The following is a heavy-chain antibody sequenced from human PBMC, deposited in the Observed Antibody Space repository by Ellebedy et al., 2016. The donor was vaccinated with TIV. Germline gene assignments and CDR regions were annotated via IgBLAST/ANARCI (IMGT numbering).Heavy chain of an antibody. J-gene: IGHJ4*02. V-gene: IGHV5-10-1*01. CDR1: GYSFTSYW. CDR3: ARHKGDVNGYSYGYSDS. CDR2: IDPRDSYT. D-gene: IGHD5-18*01. Sequence: GESLKISCKGSGYSFTSYWLSWVRQMPANGPEWLPRIDPRDSYTSYSPSFQGHVTISVDNSITPAYLEWSSLKASDTAMYYCARHKGDVNGYSYGYSDSWGQGTLVNVSS.